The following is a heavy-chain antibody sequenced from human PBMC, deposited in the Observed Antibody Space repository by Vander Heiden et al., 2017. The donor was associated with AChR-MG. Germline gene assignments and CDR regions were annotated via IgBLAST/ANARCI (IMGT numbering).Heavy chain of an antibody. CDR2: RNPNSGNT. CDR1: GYTFTRYD. Sequence: QVQLVQSGAEVKKPGASVKVSCKASGYTFTRYDINWVQQATGQGLEWMGWRNPNSGNTGYAQKFQGRVTMTRDTAISTAYMELSSLRSEDTAVYYCARSGATVTRYYYYYMDVWGKGTTVTVSS. D-gene: IGHD4-4*01. J-gene: IGHJ6*03. V-gene: IGHV1-8*01. CDR3: ARSGATVTRYYYYYMDV.